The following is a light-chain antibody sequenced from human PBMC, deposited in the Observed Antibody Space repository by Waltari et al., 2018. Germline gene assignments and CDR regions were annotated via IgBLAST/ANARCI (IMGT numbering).Light chain of an antibody. CDR3: SSYTTTSTLL. CDR2: EVS. CDR1: SSDIGGYTY. J-gene: IGLJ2*01. V-gene: IGLV2-14*01. Sequence: QSALTQPASVSGSPGQSITISCTGSSSDIGGYTYVSWYQHHPGKAPKLIHYEVSSRPSGISPRFSGSESGNTASLTISGLQLEDEAHYYCSSYTTTSTLLFGGGTKVTVL.